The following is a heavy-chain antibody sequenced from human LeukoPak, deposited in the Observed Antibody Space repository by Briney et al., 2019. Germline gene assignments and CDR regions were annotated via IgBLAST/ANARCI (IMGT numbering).Heavy chain of an antibody. J-gene: IGHJ4*02. CDR1: GFTFSSYA. Sequence: GGSLRLSCAASGFTFSSYAMSWVRQAPGKGLEWVTAISGSGGSTYYADSVKGRFTISRDNSKNTLYLQMNSLRAEDTAVYYCAKDGCSSTSCYAAFGYYFDYWGQGTLVTVSS. CDR3: AKDGCSSTSCYAAFGYYFDY. V-gene: IGHV3-23*01. CDR2: ISGSGGST. D-gene: IGHD2-2*01.